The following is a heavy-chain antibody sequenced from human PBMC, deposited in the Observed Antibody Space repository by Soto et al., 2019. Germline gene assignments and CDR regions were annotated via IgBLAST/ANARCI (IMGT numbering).Heavy chain of an antibody. Sequence: LRLSCAASGFTFSSYAMSWVRQAPGKGLEWVSAISGSGGSTYYADSVKGRFTISRDNSKNTLYLQMNSLRAEDTAVYYCAKVLPGSNGGSCYDWAQGNLVPVS. CDR1: GFTFSSYA. J-gene: IGHJ4*02. CDR3: AKVLPGSNGGSCYD. CDR2: ISGSGGST. V-gene: IGHV3-23*01. D-gene: IGHD2-15*01.